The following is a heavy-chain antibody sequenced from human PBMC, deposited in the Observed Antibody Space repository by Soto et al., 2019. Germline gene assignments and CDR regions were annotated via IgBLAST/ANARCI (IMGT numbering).Heavy chain of an antibody. CDR1: GGSISSYY. J-gene: IGHJ3*02. CDR3: ARRYGSCFEI. V-gene: IGHV4-59*08. Sequence: QVQLQESGPGLVKPSETLSLTCTVSGGSISSYYWSWIRQPPGKGLEWIGYIYYSGSTNYNPSLKRRVTISVDASKTPFSLTLSSVTAADTAVYYCARRYGSCFEIWGQGTMVTVSS. D-gene: IGHD3-10*01. CDR2: IYYSGST.